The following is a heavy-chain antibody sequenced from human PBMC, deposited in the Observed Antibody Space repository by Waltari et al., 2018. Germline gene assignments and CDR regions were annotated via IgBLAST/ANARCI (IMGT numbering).Heavy chain of an antibody. Sequence: QLQESGPGLVQPSGTLSLICAVSGASMSSTHWWSWVRQPPGKGLEWRGQVHGSGKANYNPSFASRVTVSLDTSTYHIALKVTSATAADTALYYCARDRGKGLYLDTWGRGILVTVSP. V-gene: IGHV4-4*02. CDR1: GASMSSTHW. CDR3: ARDRGKGLYLDT. J-gene: IGHJ4*02. CDR2: VHGSGKA. D-gene: IGHD2-15*01.